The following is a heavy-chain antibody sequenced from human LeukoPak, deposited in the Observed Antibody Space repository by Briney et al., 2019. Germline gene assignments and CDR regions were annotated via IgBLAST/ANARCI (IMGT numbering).Heavy chain of an antibody. V-gene: IGHV1-18*01. CDR1: GYTFTSYG. CDR2: ISAYNGNT. Sequence: ASVKVSCKASGYTFTSYGISWVRQAPGQGLEWMGWISAYNGNTNYAQKLQGRVTMTTDTSTSTAYMELRSLRSDDTAVYYCARAKALDTVLAQPFDYWGQGTLVTVSS. CDR3: ARAKALDTVLAQPFDY. D-gene: IGHD5-18*01. J-gene: IGHJ4*02.